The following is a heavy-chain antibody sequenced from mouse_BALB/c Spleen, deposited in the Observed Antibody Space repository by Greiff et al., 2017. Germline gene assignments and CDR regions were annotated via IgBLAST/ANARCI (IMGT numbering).Heavy chain of an antibody. D-gene: IGHD1-1*01. Sequence: EVHLVESGPGLVKPSQSLSLTCSVTGYSITSGYYWNWIRQFPGNKLEWMGYISYDGSNNYNPSLKNRISITRDTSKNQFFLKLNSVTTEDTATYYCARLLRGWYFDVWGAGTTVTVSS. CDR3: ARLLRGWYFDV. CDR2: ISYDGSN. J-gene: IGHJ1*01. CDR1: GYSITSGYY. V-gene: IGHV3-6*02.